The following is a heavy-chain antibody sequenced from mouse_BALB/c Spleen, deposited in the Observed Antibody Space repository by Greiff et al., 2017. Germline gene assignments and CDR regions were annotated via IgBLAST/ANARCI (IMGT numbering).Heavy chain of an antibody. D-gene: IGHD1-1*01. J-gene: IGHJ2*01. CDR2: IDPANGNT. CDR1: GFNIKDTY. CDR3: ARDYYGSSPDY. V-gene: IGHV14-3*02. Sequence: EVKLMESGAELVKPGASVKLSCTASGFNIKDTYMHWVKQRPEQGLEWIGRIDPANGNTKYDPKFQGKATITADTSSNTAYLQLSSLTSEDTAVYYCARDYYGSSPDYWGQGTTLTVSS.